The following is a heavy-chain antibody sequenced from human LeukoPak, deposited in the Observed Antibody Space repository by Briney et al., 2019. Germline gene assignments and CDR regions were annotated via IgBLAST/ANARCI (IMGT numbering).Heavy chain of an antibody. CDR3: ARGVGGASVVAGRKRGAFDI. CDR2: NYYSEST. D-gene: IGHD4-23*01. J-gene: IGHJ3*02. CDR1: GRSISSSSYY. V-gene: IGHV4-39*07. Sequence: SETLSLTCTLSGRSISSSSYYWGWIRQPPGRGLEWFGSNYYSESTNNNPSLKIRVPISVDPSQNPFSLEPSDVTAPAAVFQFEARGVGGASVVAGRKRGAFDIWGQGTMVTVSS.